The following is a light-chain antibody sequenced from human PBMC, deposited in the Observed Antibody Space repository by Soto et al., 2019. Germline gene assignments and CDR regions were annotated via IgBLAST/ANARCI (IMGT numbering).Light chain of an antibody. V-gene: IGLV3-21*02. CDR3: QVLDISSDHVV. Sequence: SYELTQPPSVSVAPGQTARITCGGNNIGRKSVHWYQQKPGQAPVLVVYDDSDRPSGIPERFSGSNSGNTATLTISRVEAGDEDDYYCQVLDISSDHVVFGGGTKVTVL. J-gene: IGLJ2*01. CDR1: NIGRKS. CDR2: DDS.